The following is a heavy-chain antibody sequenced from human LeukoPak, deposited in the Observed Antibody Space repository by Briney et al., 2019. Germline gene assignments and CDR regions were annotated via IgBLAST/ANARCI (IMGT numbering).Heavy chain of an antibody. Sequence: GGSLRLSCAGSGFTFSGYSMNWVRQAPGKGLEWVSDIGSRSSSIYYADPEKCRFTISSDYAQHALYLLMSSLRAEDTAVYYCARESGNSAGEAFDIWGQGTLVTVSS. J-gene: IGHJ3*02. CDR3: ARESGNSAGEAFDI. V-gene: IGHV3-21*01. CDR1: GFTFSGYS. CDR2: IGSRSSSI. D-gene: IGHD4-23*01.